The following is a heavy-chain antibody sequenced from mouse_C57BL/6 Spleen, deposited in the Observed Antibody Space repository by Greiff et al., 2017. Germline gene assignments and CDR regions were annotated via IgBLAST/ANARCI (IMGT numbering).Heavy chain of an antibody. CDR1: GYAFSSSW. Sequence: QVQLQQSGPELVKPGASVKISCKASGYAFSSSWMNWVKQRPGKGLEWIGRIYPGDGDTNYNGKFKGKATLTADKSSSTAYMQLSSLTSEDSAVYCCARWDYYGSSYFDDWGKGTTLTVSS. J-gene: IGHJ2*01. CDR3: ARWDYYGSSYFDD. V-gene: IGHV1-82*01. D-gene: IGHD1-1*01. CDR2: IYPGDGDT.